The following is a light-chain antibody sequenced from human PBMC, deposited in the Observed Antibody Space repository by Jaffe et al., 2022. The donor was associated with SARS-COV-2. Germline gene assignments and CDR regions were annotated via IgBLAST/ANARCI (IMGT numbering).Light chain of an antibody. V-gene: IGKV4-1*01. CDR1: QSLFYSSNNKNY. J-gene: IGKJ4*01. CDR3: QQYFTSHT. Sequence: DIVMTQSPDSLAVSLGERATINCKSSQSLFYSSNNKNYLAWYQQKPGQPPKLLIYWASTRESGVPDRFSGSGSGTDFTLTISSLQAEDVAVYYCQQYFTSHTFGGGTKVEI. CDR2: WAS.